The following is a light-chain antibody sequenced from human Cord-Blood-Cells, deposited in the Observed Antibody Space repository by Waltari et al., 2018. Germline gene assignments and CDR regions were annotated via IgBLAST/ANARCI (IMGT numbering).Light chain of an antibody. CDR1: SSDVGGYNS. CDR3: CSYAGSYTWV. V-gene: IGLV2-11*01. J-gene: IGLJ3*02. CDR2: DGS. Sequence: QSALTQPRSVSGSPGQSVTISCTGPSSDVGGYNSVSWYQQHPGKAPKLMIYDGSKRPSGVPDRFSGSKSGNTASLTISGLQAEDEAEYYCCSYAGSYTWVFGGGTKLTVL.